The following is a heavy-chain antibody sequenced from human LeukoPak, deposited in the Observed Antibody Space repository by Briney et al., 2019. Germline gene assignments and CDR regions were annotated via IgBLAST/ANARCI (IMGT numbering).Heavy chain of an antibody. D-gene: IGHD2-15*01. CDR2: IIPILGTA. J-gene: IGHJ4*02. CDR3: ARQPRSGKLGGY. CDR1: GGTFSSYA. V-gene: IGHV1-69*13. Sequence: ASVKVSCKASGGTFSSYAISWVRQAPGQGLEWMGGIIPILGTANYAQKFQGRVTITADESTSTAYMELSSLRSEDTAVYYCARQPRSGKLGGYWGQGTLVTVSS.